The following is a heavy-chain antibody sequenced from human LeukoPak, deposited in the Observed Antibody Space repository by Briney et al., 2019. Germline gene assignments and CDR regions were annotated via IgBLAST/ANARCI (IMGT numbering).Heavy chain of an antibody. Sequence: GGSLRLSCAASGFSFSTYAMSWVRQAPGKGLEWVSGISGSGGSTYYADSVKGRFTISRDNSKNTLYLQMNRLRAEDTAVYYCAKGPIGYDSSGYSDYWGQGTLVTVSS. D-gene: IGHD3-22*01. CDR3: AKGPIGYDSSGYSDY. J-gene: IGHJ4*02. CDR1: GFSFSTYA. CDR2: ISGSGGST. V-gene: IGHV3-23*01.